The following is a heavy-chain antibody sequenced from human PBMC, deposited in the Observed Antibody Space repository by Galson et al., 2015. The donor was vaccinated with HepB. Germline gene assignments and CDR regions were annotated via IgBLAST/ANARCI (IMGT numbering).Heavy chain of an antibody. D-gene: IGHD3-10*01. CDR1: GGSFSGYY. CDR2: INHSGST. Sequence: TLSLTCAVYGGSFSGYYWSWIRQPPGKGLEWIGEINHSGSTNYNPSLKSRVTISVDTSKNQFSLKLSSVTAADTAAYYCARHGSGSYYKFGGYDFQHWGQGTLVTVSS. V-gene: IGHV4-34*01. CDR3: ARHGSGSYYKFGGYDFQH. J-gene: IGHJ1*01.